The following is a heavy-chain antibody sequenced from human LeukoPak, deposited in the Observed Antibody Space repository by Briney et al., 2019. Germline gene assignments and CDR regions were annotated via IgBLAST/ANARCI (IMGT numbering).Heavy chain of an antibody. CDR1: GFTFSSYA. CDR2: ISGSGGST. D-gene: IGHD6-13*01. Sequence: AGGSLRLSCAASGFTFSSYAMSWVRQAPGKGLEWVSAISGSGGSTYYADSVKGRFTISRDNVKNSLYLQMNSLRAEDTAVYYCAREGDTTGAAGTEFDYWGQGALVTVSS. CDR3: AREGDTTGAAGTEFDY. J-gene: IGHJ4*02. V-gene: IGHV3-23*01.